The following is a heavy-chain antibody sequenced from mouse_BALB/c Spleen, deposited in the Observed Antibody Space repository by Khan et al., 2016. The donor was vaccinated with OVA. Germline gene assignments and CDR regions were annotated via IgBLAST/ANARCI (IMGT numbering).Heavy chain of an antibody. CDR3: ARDRIDY. CDR1: GYTFTTYW. J-gene: IGHJ2*01. V-gene: IGHV1-7*01. CDR2: INPTSGYT. Sequence: VQLQVSGAELAKPGASVKMSCKASGYTFTTYWMHWVKQRPGQGLEWIGYINPTSGYTDYNQKFKDKATLTADKSSSTAYMQLSSLTSDDSAVYYCARDRIDYWGQGTTLTVSS.